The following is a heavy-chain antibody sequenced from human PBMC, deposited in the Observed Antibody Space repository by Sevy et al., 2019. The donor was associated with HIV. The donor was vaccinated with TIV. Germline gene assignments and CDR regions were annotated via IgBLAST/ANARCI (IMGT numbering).Heavy chain of an antibody. Sequence: GGSLRLSCAASGFSFRSYGMHWFRQAPGKGLEWMSYIQYDGSNKDYADSVKGRFTISRDNSKNTLYLQMNRLRVEDTAVFYCVKEGGGEGGDHWGHGTLVTVS. V-gene: IGHV3-30*02. CDR1: GFSFRSYG. CDR3: VKEGGGEGGDH. D-gene: IGHD2-21*01. CDR2: IQYDGSNK. J-gene: IGHJ4*01.